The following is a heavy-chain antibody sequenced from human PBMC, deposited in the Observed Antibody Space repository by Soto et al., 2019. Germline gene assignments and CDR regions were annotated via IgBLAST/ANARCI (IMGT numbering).Heavy chain of an antibody. J-gene: IGHJ4*02. CDR1: GFSLTTGRVG. Sequence: QITLEETGPTLVKPTQTLTLTCTFSGFSLTTGRVGVGWIRQPPGKALEWLAVIHWNDDNHYSPSLKSRLTIPKDTSKNQVVLTLTNMDPVDTATYYCNHRLVGSGQGYWGQGTLVTVSS. V-gene: IGHV2-5*01. CDR2: IHWNDDN. D-gene: IGHD2-15*01. CDR3: NHRLVGSGQGY.